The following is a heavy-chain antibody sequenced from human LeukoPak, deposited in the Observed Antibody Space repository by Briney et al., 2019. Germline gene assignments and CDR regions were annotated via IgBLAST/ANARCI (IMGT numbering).Heavy chain of an antibody. J-gene: IGHJ5*02. V-gene: IGHV1-8*03. Sequence: ASVKVFCKASGYTFTSYDINWVRQATGQGLEWMGWMNPNSGNTGYAQKFQGRVTITRNTPISTAYMELSSLRSEDTAVYYCARVCSSTSCYSNPGFDPWGQGTLVTVSS. CDR2: MNPNSGNT. CDR1: GYTFTSYD. CDR3: ARVCSSTSCYSNPGFDP. D-gene: IGHD2-2*01.